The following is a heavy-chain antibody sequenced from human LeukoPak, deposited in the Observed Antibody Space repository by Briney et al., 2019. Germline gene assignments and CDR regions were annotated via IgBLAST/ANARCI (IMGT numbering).Heavy chain of an antibody. CDR2: IFHSGST. Sequence: SETLSLTCTVSGHSISSDYYWGWIRQPPGKGLEWIGSIFHSGSTYYNPSLKSRVTISVDTSKNQFSLKLSSVTAADTAVYYCARKLGTNYGDYVLQYWGQGTLVTVSS. D-gene: IGHD4-17*01. CDR1: GHSISSDYY. CDR3: ARKLGTNYGDYVLQY. V-gene: IGHV4-38-2*02. J-gene: IGHJ4*02.